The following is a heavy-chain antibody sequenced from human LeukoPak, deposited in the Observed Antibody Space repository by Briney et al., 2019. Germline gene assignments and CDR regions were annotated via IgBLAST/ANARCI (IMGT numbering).Heavy chain of an antibody. Sequence: PAETLCLTCTASGCSISSYYWSWIRQPPGKGLEWIGYIYYSGSTNYNPAPKSRGTISVDASKNHFSFKLSSMIAADTAVYYCARRPSAPTVTYFDYWGQGTLVTVSS. J-gene: IGHJ4*02. D-gene: IGHD4-17*01. CDR1: GCSISSYY. CDR3: ARRPSAPTVTYFDY. CDR2: IYYSGST. V-gene: IGHV4-59*01.